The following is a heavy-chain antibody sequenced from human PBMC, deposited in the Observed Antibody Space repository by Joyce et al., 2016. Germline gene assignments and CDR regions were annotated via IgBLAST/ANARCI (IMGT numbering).Heavy chain of an antibody. V-gene: IGHV1-24*01. CDR1: GYPLTELS. D-gene: IGHD6-19*01. Sequence: QVQLVQSGTEVKKPGASVKVSCEVSGYPLTELSMHWVRQAPGKGPEWRGGFDPEDGKTLYTQKFQGRITLTEDTTTDTAYMEMTSLRSDDTAVYYCATRLRKNGWYVLSDGPFDIWGQGTLVTVSS. CDR3: ATRLRKNGWYVLSDGPFDI. CDR2: FDPEDGKT. J-gene: IGHJ3*02.